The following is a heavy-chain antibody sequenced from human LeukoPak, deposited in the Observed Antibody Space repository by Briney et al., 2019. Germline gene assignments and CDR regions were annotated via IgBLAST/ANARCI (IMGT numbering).Heavy chain of an antibody. V-gene: IGHV4-59*01. CDR2: IYYSGST. J-gene: IGHJ3*02. CDR1: GGSISSYY. D-gene: IGHD3-22*01. Sequence: SETLSLTCTVSGGSISSYYWSWVRQPPGKGLEWIGYIYYSGSTNYNPSLKSRVTISVDTSKNQFSLKLSSVTAADTAVYYCARVPNYYDSSGYYYAFDIWSQGTTVTVSS. CDR3: ARVPNYYDSSGYYYAFDI.